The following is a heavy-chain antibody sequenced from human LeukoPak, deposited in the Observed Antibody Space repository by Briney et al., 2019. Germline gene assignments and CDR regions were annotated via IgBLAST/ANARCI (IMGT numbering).Heavy chain of an antibody. CDR1: GFTFSSYT. Sequence: GGSLRLSCAASGFTFSSYTMNWVRQAPGKGLEWVSYISSSGSTTYYADSVKGRFTVSRDNAKNSLYLQMNSLRAEDTAVYYCAMRGDILVIPATYMFDYWGQGTLVTVSS. J-gene: IGHJ4*02. D-gene: IGHD2-2*01. CDR2: ISSSGSTT. CDR3: AMRGDILVIPATYMFDY. V-gene: IGHV3-48*01.